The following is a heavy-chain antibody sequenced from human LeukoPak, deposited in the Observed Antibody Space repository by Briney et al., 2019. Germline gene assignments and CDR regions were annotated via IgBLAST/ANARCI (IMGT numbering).Heavy chain of an antibody. CDR2: IYYSGRI. V-gene: IGHV4-39*07. D-gene: IGHD1-26*01. CDR3: AREYIGNYYTTY. J-gene: IGHJ4*02. CDR1: VGSISSSTYY. Sequence: SETLSLTCTVSVGSISSSTYYWGWIRQPPGKGLEWIGSIYYSGRIYYNPSLKSRVTISVDTSKNQFSLKLKSVTAADTAVYFCAREYIGNYYTTYWGQGTLVTVSS.